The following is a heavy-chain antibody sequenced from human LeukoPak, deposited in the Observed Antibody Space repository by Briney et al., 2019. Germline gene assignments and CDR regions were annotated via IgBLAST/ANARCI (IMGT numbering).Heavy chain of an antibody. Sequence: PSETLSLTCAVSGGSISGHYWSWIRQPPGKGLEWIGYIYYRVSTNYNPSLTSRVTISLDTSKNQFSLRLTSVTAADTAVYFCARGRGIPVTGILLDYWGLGTLVTVAS. J-gene: IGHJ4*01. CDR3: ARGRGIPVTGILLDY. V-gene: IGHV4-59*11. D-gene: IGHD6-19*01. CDR1: GGSISGHY. CDR2: IYYRVST.